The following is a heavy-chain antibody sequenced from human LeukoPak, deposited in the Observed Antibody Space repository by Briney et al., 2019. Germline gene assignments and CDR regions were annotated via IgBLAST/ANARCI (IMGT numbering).Heavy chain of an antibody. V-gene: IGHV3-21*01. CDR1: GVTFSSYS. J-gene: IGHJ3*02. CDR2: ISSSSSYI. CDR3: ARAIQLHDAFDI. D-gene: IGHD2-2*01. Sequence: PGGSLRLSYPASGVTFSSYSPNWVRQAPGKWLEWVSSISSSSSYIYDADSVKGRFTISRDNANNSLYLQMNSLRAEDTAVYYCARAIQLHDAFDIWGQGTMVTVSS.